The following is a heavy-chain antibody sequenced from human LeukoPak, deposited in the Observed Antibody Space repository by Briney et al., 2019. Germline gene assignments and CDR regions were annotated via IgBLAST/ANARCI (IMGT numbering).Heavy chain of an antibody. V-gene: IGHV3-30*02. CDR2: IRYDGSNK. Sequence: GGSLRLSCAASGFTFSSYGMHWVRQAPGKGLEWVAFIRYDGSNKYYADSVKGRFTISRDNSKNTLYLQMNSLRAEDTAVYYCAKSGPPDYSNYPNWFDPWGQGTLVTVSS. J-gene: IGHJ5*02. CDR1: GFTFSSYG. CDR3: AKSGPPDYSNYPNWFDP. D-gene: IGHD4-11*01.